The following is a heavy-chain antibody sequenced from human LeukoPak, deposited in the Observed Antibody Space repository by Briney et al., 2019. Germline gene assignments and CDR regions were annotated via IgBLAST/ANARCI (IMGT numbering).Heavy chain of an antibody. CDR3: AKAGGYYYGSGDYDY. J-gene: IGHJ4*02. Sequence: GGSLRLSCAASGFTFSSYAMSWVRQAPGKGLEWVSAISGSGGSTYYADSVKGRFTISRDTSKNTLYLQMNSLRAEDTAVYYCAKAGGYYYGSGDYDYWGQGTLVTVSS. CDR2: ISGSGGST. V-gene: IGHV3-23*01. D-gene: IGHD3-10*01. CDR1: GFTFSSYA.